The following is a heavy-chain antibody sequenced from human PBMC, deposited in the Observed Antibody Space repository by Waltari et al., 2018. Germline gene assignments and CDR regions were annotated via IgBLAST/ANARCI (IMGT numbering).Heavy chain of an antibody. V-gene: IGHV4-59*01. CDR3: ARSHYGSGDFFY. D-gene: IGHD3-10*01. CDR1: SS. CDR2: IHYTGST. Sequence: SSWGWIRQPPGNELQYIGYIHYTGSTNYNPSLKSRVTISVDTSKNQFSLKLKSVTAADTAVYYCARSHYGSGDFFYWGQGTLVTVSS. J-gene: IGHJ4*02.